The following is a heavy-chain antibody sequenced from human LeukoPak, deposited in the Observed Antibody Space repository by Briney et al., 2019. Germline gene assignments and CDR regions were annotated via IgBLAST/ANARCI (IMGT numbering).Heavy chain of an antibody. Sequence: GASVKVSCKASGYTFTGNYIHWVRQAPGQGLEWMGWINPKNGGTIYAPKFQGRVTMTRDTSISTAYMELSRLRSDDTAVYYCARDQGGYYSSSWVFDYWGQGTLVTVSS. V-gene: IGHV1-2*02. CDR2: INPKNGGT. J-gene: IGHJ4*02. CDR1: GYTFTGNY. CDR3: ARDQGGYYSSSWVFDY. D-gene: IGHD6-13*01.